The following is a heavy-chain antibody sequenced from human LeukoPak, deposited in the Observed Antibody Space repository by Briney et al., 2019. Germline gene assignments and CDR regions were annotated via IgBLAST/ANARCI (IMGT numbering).Heavy chain of an antibody. D-gene: IGHD3-10*01. CDR1: GYTFINYG. CDR2: ISAYNGIT. V-gene: IGHV1-18*01. J-gene: IGHJ4*02. Sequence: ASVKVSCKASGYTFINYGINWVRQAPGQGLEWMGWISAYNGITNYAQSLQGRVTMTTDTSTSTVYMEMRSLTSDDTAVYYCARDLDQYNGRFGGFGHDFWGQGTLVTVSS. CDR3: ARDLDQYNGRFGGFGHDF.